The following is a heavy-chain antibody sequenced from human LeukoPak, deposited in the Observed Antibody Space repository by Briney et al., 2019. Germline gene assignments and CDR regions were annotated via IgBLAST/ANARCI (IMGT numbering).Heavy chain of an antibody. CDR2: IRSKAYGGTT. Sequence: GGSLRLSCTASGSTFGDHAVSWVRRAPGKGLEWVGFIRSKAYGGTTQYAASVKGRFTISRDDSKSIAYLQMNSLTTEDTAVYYCTRDWFYDSSGYHGYFDYWGQGTLVTVSS. V-gene: IGHV3-49*04. D-gene: IGHD3-22*01. CDR1: GSTFGDHA. CDR3: TRDWFYDSSGYHGYFDY. J-gene: IGHJ4*02.